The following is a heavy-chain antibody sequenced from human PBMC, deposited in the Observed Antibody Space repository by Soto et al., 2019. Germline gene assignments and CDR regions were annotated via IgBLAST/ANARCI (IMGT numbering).Heavy chain of an antibody. D-gene: IGHD3-9*01. CDR3: AIYDILTGYFDY. CDR2: IYYSGST. J-gene: IGHJ4*02. Sequence: PSETLSLTCTVSGGSISSYYWSWIRQPPGKGLEWMGNIYYSGSTNYNPSPKSRVTISVDTSKNQFSLKLSSVTAADTAVYYCAIYDILTGYFDYWGQGTLVTVSS. CDR1: GGSISSYY. V-gene: IGHV4-59*08.